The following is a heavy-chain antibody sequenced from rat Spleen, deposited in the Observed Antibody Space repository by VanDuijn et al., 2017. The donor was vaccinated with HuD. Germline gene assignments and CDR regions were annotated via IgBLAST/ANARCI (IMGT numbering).Heavy chain of an antibody. J-gene: IGHJ4*01. CDR3: ARQRWDVMDA. Sequence: EVQLVESGGGLVQPGRSLKLSCAASGFTFSDYYMAWVRQAPTTGLEWVASISYDGGSTYYRDSVKGRFTVSRDNAKSSLYLQMDSLRSEDTATFYCARQRWDVMDAWGQGVSVTVSS. CDR1: GFTFSDYY. CDR2: ISYDGGST. V-gene: IGHV5-20*01.